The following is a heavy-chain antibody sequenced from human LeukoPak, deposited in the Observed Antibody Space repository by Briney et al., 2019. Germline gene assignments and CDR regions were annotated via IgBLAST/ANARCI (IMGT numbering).Heavy chain of an antibody. D-gene: IGHD4-17*01. Sequence: GRSLRLSCAASGFTFSSYAMHWVRQAPGKGLEWVAVISYDGSNKYYADFVKGRFTISRDNSKNTLYLQMNSLRNEDTAVYYCARPDYGDYSSYFDYWGQGTLVTVSS. CDR3: ARPDYGDYSSYFDY. CDR2: ISYDGSNK. V-gene: IGHV3-30*01. J-gene: IGHJ4*02. CDR1: GFTFSSYA.